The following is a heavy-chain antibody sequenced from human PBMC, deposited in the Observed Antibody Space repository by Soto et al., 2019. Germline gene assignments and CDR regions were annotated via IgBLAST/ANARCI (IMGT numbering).Heavy chain of an antibody. J-gene: IGHJ5*02. Sequence: VGSLRLSCAASGFTLSSYAMSWVRQAPGKGLEWVSAISGSGGSTYYADSVKGRFTISRDNSKNTLYLQMNSLRAEDTAVYYWAKGSFDYYDSSGYYFPPDPWGQGTLVTVAS. CDR1: GFTLSSYA. D-gene: IGHD3-22*01. CDR3: AKGSFDYYDSSGYYFPPDP. CDR2: ISGSGGST. V-gene: IGHV3-23*01.